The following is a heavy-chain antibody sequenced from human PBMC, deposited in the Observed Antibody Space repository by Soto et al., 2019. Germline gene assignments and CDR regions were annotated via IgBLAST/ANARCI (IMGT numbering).Heavy chain of an antibody. CDR1: GFTFSDYY. Sequence: QVQLVESGGGLVKPGGSLRLSCAASGFTFSDYYMSWIRQAPGKGLEWVSYISSSGNTIYYVDSVKGRFTISRDNAKNSLYLQMNRLRAEDTAVYYWARDDSSGWVLFYYWGQGTLVTVSS. CDR3: ARDDSSGWVLFYY. CDR2: ISSSGNTI. D-gene: IGHD6-19*01. J-gene: IGHJ4*02. V-gene: IGHV3-11*01.